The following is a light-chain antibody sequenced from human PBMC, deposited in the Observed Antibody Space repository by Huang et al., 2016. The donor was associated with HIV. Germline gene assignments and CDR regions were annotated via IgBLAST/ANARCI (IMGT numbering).Light chain of an antibody. Sequence: EIVLTQSPGTLSLSPGETATLSCRAGQSVDSNYLAWYQQTPGQAPRLLIHDASTRATGIPGRFRGSGSGTDFTLTISRLEPEDFAVYYCQQYGSSPITFSQGTRLEIK. J-gene: IGKJ5*01. V-gene: IGKV3-20*01. CDR2: DAS. CDR1: QSVDSNY. CDR3: QQYGSSPIT.